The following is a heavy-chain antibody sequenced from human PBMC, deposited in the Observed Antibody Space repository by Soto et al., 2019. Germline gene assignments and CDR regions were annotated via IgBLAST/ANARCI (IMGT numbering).Heavy chain of an antibody. J-gene: IGHJ6*02. D-gene: IGHD3-22*01. Sequence: GASVKVSCKVSGYTLTELSMHWVRQAPGKGLEWMGGFDPEDGETIYAQKFQGRVTMTEDTSTDTAYMELSSLRSEDTAVYYCATGRTYYYDSSGYSYYYYGMDVWGQGTTVTAP. CDR1: GYTLTELS. CDR3: ATGRTYYYDSSGYSYYYYGMDV. CDR2: FDPEDGET. V-gene: IGHV1-24*01.